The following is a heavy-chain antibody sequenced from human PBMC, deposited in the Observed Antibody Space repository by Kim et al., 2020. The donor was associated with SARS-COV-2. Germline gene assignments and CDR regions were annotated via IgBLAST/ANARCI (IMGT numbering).Heavy chain of an antibody. CDR1: GGSFSGYY. J-gene: IGHJ6*02. Sequence: SETLSLTCAVYGGSFSGYYWSWIRQPPGKGLEWIGEINHSGSTNYNPSLKSRVTISVDTSKNQFSLKLSSVTAADTAVYYCARGRGGVADIVVVAAAMYYYYGMDLWGQETTVTVSS. V-gene: IGHV4-34*01. D-gene: IGHD2-2*01. CDR3: ARGRGGVADIVVVAAAMYYYYGMDL. CDR2: INHSGST.